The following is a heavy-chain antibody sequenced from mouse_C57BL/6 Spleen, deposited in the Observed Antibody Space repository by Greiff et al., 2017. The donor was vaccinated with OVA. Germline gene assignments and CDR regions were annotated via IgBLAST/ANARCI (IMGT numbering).Heavy chain of an antibody. J-gene: IGHJ1*03. D-gene: IGHD2-2*01. CDR1: GYTFTSYW. CDR3: ARGVNGYHWYFDV. V-gene: IGHV1-50*01. CDR2: IDPSDSYT. Sequence: VQLQQPGAELVKPGASVKLSCKASGYTFTSYWMQWVKQRPGQGLEWIGEIDPSDSYTNYNQKFKGKATLTVDTSSSTAYMQLSSLTSEDSAVYYCARGVNGYHWYFDVWGTGTTVTVSS.